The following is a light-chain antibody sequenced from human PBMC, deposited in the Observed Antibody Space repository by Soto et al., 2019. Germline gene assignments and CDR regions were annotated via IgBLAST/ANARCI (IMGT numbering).Light chain of an antibody. CDR3: TKYNSAPRT. J-gene: IGKJ1*01. Sequence: DIQMTHSPSSLSASVGDRVTITCRASQGISNYLAWYQQKPGKVPKLLIYAASTLQSGVPSRFSGSGSGKDFTLTISSPQPEDVATYYCTKYNSAPRTSGQGTQVEIX. CDR2: AAS. CDR1: QGISNY. V-gene: IGKV1-27*01.